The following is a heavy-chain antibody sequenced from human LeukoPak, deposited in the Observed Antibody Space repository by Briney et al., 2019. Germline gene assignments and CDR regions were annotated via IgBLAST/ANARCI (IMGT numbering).Heavy chain of an antibody. D-gene: IGHD6-6*01. CDR3: ARRGKEYSSSWAFDY. J-gene: IGHJ4*02. V-gene: IGHV3-33*01. Sequence: GGSLRLSCAASGFRFSTYCMHWVRQAPGKGLEWVAVIWYDGNNKYYRDSVKGRVTISGDNSKNTLYLQMNSLRGEDTAVYYCARRGKEYSSSWAFDYWGQGTLVTVSS. CDR2: IWYDGNNK. CDR1: GFRFSTYC.